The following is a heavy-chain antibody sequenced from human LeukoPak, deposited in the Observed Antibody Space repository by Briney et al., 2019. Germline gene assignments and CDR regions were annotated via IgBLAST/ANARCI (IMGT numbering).Heavy chain of an antibody. Sequence: PGGSLRLSCAAPGFSFDDYAMHWVRQAPGKGLEWVTVIWYDGSNKYYADSVRGRFTISRDNSKNTLSVQMNSLRAEDTAVYYCAREGGGYSYGYGMDVWGQGTTVTVSS. CDR1: GFSFDDYA. J-gene: IGHJ6*02. CDR2: IWYDGSNK. D-gene: IGHD5-18*01. CDR3: AREGGGYSYGYGMDV. V-gene: IGHV3-33*01.